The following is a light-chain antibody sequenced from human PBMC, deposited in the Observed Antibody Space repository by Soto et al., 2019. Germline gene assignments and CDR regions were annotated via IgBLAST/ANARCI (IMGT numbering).Light chain of an antibody. CDR3: QQYNNWPPLT. CDR2: GAS. Sequence: EIVMTQSPATLSVSPGERVTLSCRASQSVSGNLAWYQQKPGQAPRLLIFGASTRATGIPARFSGSGSGTEFTLTITSLQSEDFAVCYCQQYNNWPPLTFGGGTTVEIK. V-gene: IGKV3-15*01. CDR1: QSVSGN. J-gene: IGKJ4*01.